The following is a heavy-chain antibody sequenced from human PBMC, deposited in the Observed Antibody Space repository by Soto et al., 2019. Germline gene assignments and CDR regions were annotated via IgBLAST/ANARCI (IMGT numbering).Heavy chain of an antibody. V-gene: IGHV3-23*01. CDR2: ISGSGGTT. CDR1: EFTFSNYA. D-gene: IGHD6-19*01. CDR3: PKSWATCSSVSRRNFDS. J-gene: IGHJ4*02. Sequence: PGGSLRLSCAASEFTFSNYAMSWVRQAPGKGLEWVSAISGSGGTTSYADSVKGRFTISRDNSKTKLYLQTNPLGAEPTAAYYCPKSWATCSSVSRRNFDSWAQRTLVTGSS.